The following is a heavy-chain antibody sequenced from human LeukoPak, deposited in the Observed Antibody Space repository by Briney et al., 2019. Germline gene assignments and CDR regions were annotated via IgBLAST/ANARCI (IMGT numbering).Heavy chain of an antibody. D-gene: IGHD3-22*01. J-gene: IGHJ4*02. Sequence: PGGSLRLSCAASGFTFSSYWMHWVRQAPGKGLMWVSRINSDGSITNYADSVKGRFTISRDNAKNTLYLQMNSLRAEDTAIYYCAKDYYYDSSGLTAFEYWGQGTLVTVSS. CDR3: AKDYYYDSSGLTAFEY. V-gene: IGHV3-74*01. CDR2: INSDGSIT. CDR1: GFTFSSYW.